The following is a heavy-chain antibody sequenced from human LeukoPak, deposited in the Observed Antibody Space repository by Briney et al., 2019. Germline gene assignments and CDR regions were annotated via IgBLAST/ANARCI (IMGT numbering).Heavy chain of an antibody. D-gene: IGHD3-16*01. J-gene: IGHJ4*02. Sequence: GRSLRLSCAASGFTFSSYGMHWVRQAPGKGLEWVAVIWYDGSNKCYADSAKGRFTISRDNSKNTLYLQMNSLRAEDTAVYYCARKGDNAFDYWGQGTLVTVSS. V-gene: IGHV3-33*01. CDR1: GFTFSSYG. CDR2: IWYDGSNK. CDR3: ARKGDNAFDY.